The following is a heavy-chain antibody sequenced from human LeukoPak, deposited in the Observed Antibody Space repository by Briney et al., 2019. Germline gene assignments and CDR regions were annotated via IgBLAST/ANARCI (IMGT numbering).Heavy chain of an antibody. D-gene: IGHD3-3*01. CDR1: GFTFSSYG. CDR3: AKDPTAHYDFWSGYSRYYFDY. J-gene: IGHJ4*02. CDR2: ISYDGSNK. Sequence: GWSLRLSCAASGFTFSSYGMHWVRQAPGKGLEWVAVISYDGSNKYYADSVKGRFTISRDNSKNTLYLQMNSLRAEDTAVYYCAKDPTAHYDFWSGYSRYYFDYWGQGTLVTVSS. V-gene: IGHV3-30*18.